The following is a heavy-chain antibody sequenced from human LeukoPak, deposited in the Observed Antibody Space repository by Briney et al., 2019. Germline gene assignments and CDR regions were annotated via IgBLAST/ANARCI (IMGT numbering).Heavy chain of an antibody. CDR3: ARERYDFWSGYSYKWFDP. J-gene: IGHJ5*02. D-gene: IGHD3-3*01. V-gene: IGHV4-59*01. CDR1: GGSISSYY. CDR2: TYYSGST. Sequence: SETLSLTCTVSGGSISSYYWSWIRRPPGKGLEWIGYTYYSGSTNYNPSLKSRVTISVDTSKNQLSLKLSSVTAADTAVYYCARERYDFWSGYSYKWFDPWGQGTRVIVSS.